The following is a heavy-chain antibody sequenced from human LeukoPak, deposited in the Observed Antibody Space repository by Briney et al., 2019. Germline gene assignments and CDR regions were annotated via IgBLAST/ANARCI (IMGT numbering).Heavy chain of an antibody. Sequence: SETLSLTCTVSGGSISSSNYYWGWIRQPPGKGLEWIGNIYHSGSTPYNPSLKSRVTISVDTSKNHFSLKLTSVTATDTAVYSCARCPMIVGRAFDTWGQGTMVTVSS. D-gene: IGHD3-22*01. CDR1: GGSISSSNYY. CDR2: IYHSGST. J-gene: IGHJ3*02. V-gene: IGHV4-39*02. CDR3: ARCPMIVGRAFDT.